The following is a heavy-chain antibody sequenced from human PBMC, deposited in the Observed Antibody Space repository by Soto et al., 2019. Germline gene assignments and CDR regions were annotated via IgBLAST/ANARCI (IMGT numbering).Heavy chain of an antibody. D-gene: IGHD3-3*01. J-gene: IGHJ4*02. Sequence: GSLRLSCAASGFSFGSYALSWVLQAPGKGLEWVSTISGIDGKTFYADSVKGRFSISRDTSQSTLYLQMNSLRADDTAMYYCARWSYLDYWGQGTRVTVSS. CDR3: ARWSYLDY. V-gene: IGHV3-23*01. CDR1: GFSFGSYA. CDR2: ISGIDGKT.